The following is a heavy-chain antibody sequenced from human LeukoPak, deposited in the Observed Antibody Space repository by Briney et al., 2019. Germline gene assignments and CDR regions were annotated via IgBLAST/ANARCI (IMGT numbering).Heavy chain of an antibody. Sequence: PGGSLRLSCTASGFTFSSYAMSWVRLAPGKGLEWVSAISGSGGSTNYADSVKGRFTISRDNSKNTLYLQMNSLRAEDTAVYYCANSDAFDIWGQGTMVTVSS. CDR3: ANSDAFDI. CDR1: GFTFSSYA. CDR2: ISGSGGST. V-gene: IGHV3-23*01. J-gene: IGHJ3*02.